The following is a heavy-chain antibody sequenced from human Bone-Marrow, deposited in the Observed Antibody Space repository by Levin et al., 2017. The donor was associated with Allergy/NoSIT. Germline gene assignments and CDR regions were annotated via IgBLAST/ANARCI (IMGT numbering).Heavy chain of an antibody. Sequence: GGSLRLSCAASGFTFSSYSMNWVRQAPGKGLEWVSYISSSSSTIYYADSVKGRFTISRDNAKNSLYLQMNSLRAEDTAVYYCARGGFGELFLGMDVWGQGTTVTVSS. CDR1: GFTFSSYS. J-gene: IGHJ6*02. D-gene: IGHD3-10*01. CDR2: ISSSSSTI. V-gene: IGHV3-48*01. CDR3: ARGGFGELFLGMDV.